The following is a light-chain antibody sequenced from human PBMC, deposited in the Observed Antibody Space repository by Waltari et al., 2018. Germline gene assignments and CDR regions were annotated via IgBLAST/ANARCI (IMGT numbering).Light chain of an antibody. CDR1: QSLVDSDGHTY. V-gene: IGKV2-30*01. CDR3: MQGTQWPWT. Sequence: DVVMTQSPPSLPVTLGQPASISCRSSQSLVDSDGHTYLNWFHQRPGQSPRRLIYKVSYRDSGVPDRFSGSGSGTDFTLKISRVEAEDVGVYYCMQGTQWPWTFGQGTKVENK. J-gene: IGKJ1*01. CDR2: KVS.